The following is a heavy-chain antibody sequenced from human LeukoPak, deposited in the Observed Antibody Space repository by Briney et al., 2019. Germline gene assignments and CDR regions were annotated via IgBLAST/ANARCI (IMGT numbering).Heavy chain of an antibody. J-gene: IGHJ4*02. CDR3: ARSFTYYYDSSGYYFDY. CDR1: GFTFSDFY. D-gene: IGHD3-22*01. CDR2: ISSSGSTI. Sequence: PGGSLRLSCAASGFTFSDFYMSWIRQAPGKGLEWVSYISSSGSTIYYADSVKGRFTISRDNAKNSLYLQMNSLRAEDTAVYYCARSFTYYYDSSGYYFDYWGQGTLVTVSS. V-gene: IGHV3-11*01.